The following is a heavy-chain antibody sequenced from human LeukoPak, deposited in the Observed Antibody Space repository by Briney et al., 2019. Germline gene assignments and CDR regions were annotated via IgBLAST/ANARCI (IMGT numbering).Heavy chain of an antibody. Sequence: GGSLRLSCEASGFTFGTYGMTWVRQAPGKGLEWVSGITGSSTWTYYADSVRGRFTISRDNSKNTLHLQMNNLTADDTAIYYCARELVSLGTGYFDLWGRGTPVTVSS. CDR3: ARELVSLGTGYFDL. D-gene: IGHD7-27*01. CDR1: GFTFGTYG. V-gene: IGHV3-23*01. J-gene: IGHJ2*01. CDR2: ITGSSTWT.